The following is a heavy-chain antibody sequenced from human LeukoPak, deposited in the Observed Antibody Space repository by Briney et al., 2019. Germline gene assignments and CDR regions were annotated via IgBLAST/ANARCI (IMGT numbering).Heavy chain of an antibody. J-gene: IGHJ4*02. D-gene: IGHD4-11*01. Sequence: PSGTLSLTCAVYGGSFSGYYWSWIRQPPGKGLEWIGEINHSGSTNYNPSLKSRVTISVDKSKNQFSLKLSSVTAADTAVYYCARRTTVTIPFGYWGQGTLVTVSS. CDR3: ARRTTVTIPFGY. V-gene: IGHV4-34*01. CDR2: INHSGST. CDR1: GGSFSGYY.